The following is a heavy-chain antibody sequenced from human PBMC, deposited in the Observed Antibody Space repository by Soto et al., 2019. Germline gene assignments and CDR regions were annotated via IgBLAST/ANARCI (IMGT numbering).Heavy chain of an antibody. CDR1: GGSISSYY. CDR3: AREGYSSSWYVPAFDI. D-gene: IGHD6-13*01. CDR2: IYYSGST. J-gene: IGHJ3*02. V-gene: IGHV4-59*01. Sequence: PSETLSLTCTVSGGSISSYYWSWIRQPPGKGLEWIGYIYYSGSTNYNPSLKSRVTISVDTSKNQFSLKLSSVTAADTAVYYCAREGYSSSWYVPAFDIWGQGTMVTVPS.